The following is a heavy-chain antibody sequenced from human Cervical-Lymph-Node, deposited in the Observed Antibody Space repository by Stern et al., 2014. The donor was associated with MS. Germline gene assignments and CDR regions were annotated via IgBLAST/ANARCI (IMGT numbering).Heavy chain of an antibody. CDR3: ARSSSPSPYYSYGMDV. CDR1: GFTFSSYG. Sequence: VQLVQSGGGVVQPGRSLRLSCAASGFTFSSYGMHWVRQAPGQGLEWVAVILPDGRNKYYADSVKGRFTISRDNSQNTLYLQMNSLRAEDTAVYYCARSSSPSPYYSYGMDVWGQGTTVTVSS. D-gene: IGHD6-13*01. J-gene: IGHJ6*02. CDR2: ILPDGRNK. V-gene: IGHV3-33*01.